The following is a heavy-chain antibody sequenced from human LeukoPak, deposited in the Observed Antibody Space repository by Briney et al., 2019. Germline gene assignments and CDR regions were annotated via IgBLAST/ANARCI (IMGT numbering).Heavy chain of an antibody. V-gene: IGHV3-9*03. J-gene: IGHJ4*02. CDR3: AKGGCSSITCYTNC. Sequence: GRSLRLSCAASGFTFADYGMHWVRQAPGKGLEWVSSISWNSGNIAYADSVKGRFTISRDNARNSLYLQMNSLRAEDMALYYCAKGGCSSITCYTNCWGQGTLVTVFS. D-gene: IGHD2-2*02. CDR1: GFTFADYG. CDR2: ISWNSGNI.